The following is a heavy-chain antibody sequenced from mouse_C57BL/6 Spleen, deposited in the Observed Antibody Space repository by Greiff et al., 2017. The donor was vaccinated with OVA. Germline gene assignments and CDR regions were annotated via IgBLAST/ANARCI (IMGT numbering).Heavy chain of an antibody. D-gene: IGHD1-1*01. V-gene: IGHV1-62-2*01. CDR2: FYPGSGSI. Sequence: QVQLKESGAELVKPGASVKLSCKASGYTFTEYTIHWVKQRSGQGLEWIGWFYPGSGSIKYNEKFKDKATLTADKSSSSVYMELSRLTSDDSAVYFCARHESITTVVPYFDYWGQGTTLTVSS. J-gene: IGHJ2*01. CDR1: GYTFTEYT. CDR3: ARHESITTVVPYFDY.